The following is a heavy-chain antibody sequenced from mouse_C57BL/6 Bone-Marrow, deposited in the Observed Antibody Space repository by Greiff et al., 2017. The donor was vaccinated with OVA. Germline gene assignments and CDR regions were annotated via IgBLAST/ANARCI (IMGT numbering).Heavy chain of an antibody. CDR2: ISDGGSYT. Sequence: EVQLVESGGGLVKPGGSLKLSCAASGFTFSSYAMSWVRQTPEKRLEWVATISDGGSYTYYPDNVKGRFTISRDNAKNNLYLQMSQLKSEDTAMYYCARERDYGYSYYMDYWGQGTSVTVSS. J-gene: IGHJ4*01. V-gene: IGHV5-4*01. D-gene: IGHD2-2*01. CDR3: ARERDYGYSYYMDY. CDR1: GFTFSSYA.